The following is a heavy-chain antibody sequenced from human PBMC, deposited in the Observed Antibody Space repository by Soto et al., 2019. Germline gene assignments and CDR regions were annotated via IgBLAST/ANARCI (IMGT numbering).Heavy chain of an antibody. CDR3: ARPQRYRNFYHGLGF. D-gene: IGHD3-16*02. V-gene: IGHV1-69*13. CDR2: IIPMFGTP. Sequence: ASVKVSCKASGGTFSKYAISWVRQAPGQGLEWLGGIIPMFGTPNYAQKFQGRVTISADESTTTAYLELSSLRSADTAVYFCARPQRYRNFYHGLGFWGQGTMVTVSS. CDR1: GGTFSKYA. J-gene: IGHJ6*02.